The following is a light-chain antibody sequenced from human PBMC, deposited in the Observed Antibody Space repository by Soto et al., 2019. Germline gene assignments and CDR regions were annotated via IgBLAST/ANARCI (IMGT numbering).Light chain of an antibody. Sequence: SVLTQPAYVAGSPGQSITISCTGTISDIGGYEYVSWYQQHPGKAPRLMIYEVTYRPSGVSNRFSGSKSGSTASLTISGLQAEDEADYYCSSYTDSSTLGLYVFGTGTKVTVL. J-gene: IGLJ1*01. V-gene: IGLV2-14*01. CDR3: SSYTDSSTLGLYV. CDR1: ISDIGGYEY. CDR2: EVT.